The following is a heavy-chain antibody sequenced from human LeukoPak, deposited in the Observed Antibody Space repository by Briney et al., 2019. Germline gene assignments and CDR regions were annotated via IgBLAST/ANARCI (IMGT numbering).Heavy chain of an antibody. CDR2: ISVRSNYI. Sequence: PGGSLRLSCVASGYTFRSYSINWVRHAPRKGLEWVSSISVRSNYIYYADSVRGRFSISRDDARDSLYLQMNSLRAEDTAVYFCARLRRNSDTSGFYYYYDFWGQGTLVTVSS. D-gene: IGHD3-22*01. V-gene: IGHV3-21*01. CDR1: GYTFRSYS. CDR3: ARLRRNSDTSGFYYYYDF. J-gene: IGHJ4*02.